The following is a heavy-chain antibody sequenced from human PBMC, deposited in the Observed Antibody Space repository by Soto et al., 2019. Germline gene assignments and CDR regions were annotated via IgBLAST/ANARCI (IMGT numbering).Heavy chain of an antibody. Sequence: PGGSLRLSCAASGFAFRNLTMNWVRQAPGKGLEYVAVISFNVGSTFGADSVKGRFIVSRDNAKNMLYLEMNNLRPQDSGVYYCAKTMVRGVLVDALDVWGPGTKVTVSS. CDR2: ISFNVGST. CDR3: AKTMVRGVLVDALDV. D-gene: IGHD3-10*01. J-gene: IGHJ6*02. CDR1: GFAFRNLT. V-gene: IGHV3-23*01.